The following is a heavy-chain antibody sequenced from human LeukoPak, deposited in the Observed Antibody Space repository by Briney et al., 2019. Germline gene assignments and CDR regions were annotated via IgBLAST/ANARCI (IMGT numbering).Heavy chain of an antibody. CDR3: ARAQKEDSSGWLAYYYYYYMDV. CDR1: GFPFSRYS. Sequence: GGSLPLSCAASGFPFSRYSMNWVRQAPGKGLEWVSSISSSSSYIYYADSVRGRFTISRDNAKNSLYLQMNSLRAEDTAVYYCARAQKEDSSGWLAYYYYYYMDVWGKGTTVTISS. D-gene: IGHD6-19*01. CDR2: ISSSSSYI. J-gene: IGHJ6*03. V-gene: IGHV3-21*04.